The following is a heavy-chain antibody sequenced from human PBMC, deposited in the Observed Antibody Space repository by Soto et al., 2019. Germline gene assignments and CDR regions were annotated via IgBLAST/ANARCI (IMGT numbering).Heavy chain of an antibody. D-gene: IGHD3-16*01. CDR3: AKAYFVWSSEQPYYFDY. Sequence: SGGSLGLSCAASGFTFSNYAMTWVRQGPGKGLEWVSGISGSGGRSYYADSVKGRFTISRDNSKSTLYLQMNSLRAEDTAVYYCAKAYFVWSSEQPYYFDYWGQGTLVTVSS. CDR1: GFTFSNYA. V-gene: IGHV3-23*01. CDR2: ISGSGGRS. J-gene: IGHJ4*02.